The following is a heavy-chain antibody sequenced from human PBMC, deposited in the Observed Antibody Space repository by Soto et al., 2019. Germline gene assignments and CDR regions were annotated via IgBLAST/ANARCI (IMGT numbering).Heavy chain of an antibody. CDR3: ARVGGGYQLLHAFDI. D-gene: IGHD2-2*01. J-gene: IGHJ3*02. V-gene: IGHV3-21*01. CDR1: GFTFSSYS. CDR2: ISSSSSYI. Sequence: PGGSLRLSCAASGFTFSSYSMNWVRQAPGKGLEWVSSISSSSSYIYYADSVKGRFTISRDNAKNSLYLQMNSLRAEDTAVYYCARVGGGYQLLHAFDIWGQGTMVTVS.